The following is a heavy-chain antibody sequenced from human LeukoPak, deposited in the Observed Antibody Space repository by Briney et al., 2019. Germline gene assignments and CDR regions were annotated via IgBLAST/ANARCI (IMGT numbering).Heavy chain of an antibody. Sequence: PGGSLRLCCAASGFTVSSNYMSWVRQAPGKGLEWVSVIYSGGSTYYADSVKGRFTISRDNSKNTLYLQMNSLRAEDTAVYYCARDLSPIVGAIQWGQGTLVTVSS. CDR2: IYSGGST. CDR3: ARDLSPIVGAIQ. J-gene: IGHJ4*02. D-gene: IGHD1-26*01. CDR1: GFTVSSNY. V-gene: IGHV3-53*01.